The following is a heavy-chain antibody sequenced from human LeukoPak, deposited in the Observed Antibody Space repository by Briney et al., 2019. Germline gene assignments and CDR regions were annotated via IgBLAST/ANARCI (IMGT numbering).Heavy chain of an antibody. CDR2: ISSSSSYI. J-gene: IGHJ3*02. Sequence: GGSLRLSCAASGFTFSNYSMNWVRQAPGNGLEWVSSISSSSSYIYYADSVKGRFTISRDKAKNSLYLQMNSLRAEDTAVYYCAREETAYYYGSGRYAFDIWGQGTMVTVSS. V-gene: IGHV3-21*01. CDR1: GFTFSNYS. CDR3: AREETAYYYGSGRYAFDI. D-gene: IGHD3-10*01.